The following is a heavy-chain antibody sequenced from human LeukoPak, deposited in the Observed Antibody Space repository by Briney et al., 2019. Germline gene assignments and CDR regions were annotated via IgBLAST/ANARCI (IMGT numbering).Heavy chain of an antibody. J-gene: IGHJ6*03. CDR2: IIPIFGTA. D-gene: IGHD2-2*01. Sequence: SVKVSFKASGGTFSSYAISWVRQAPGQGLEWMGGIIPIFGTANYAQKFQGRVTITTDESTSTAYMELSSLRSEDTAVYYCARDHVPYYYMDVWGKGTTVTVSS. V-gene: IGHV1-69*05. CDR1: GGTFSSYA. CDR3: ARDHVPYYYMDV.